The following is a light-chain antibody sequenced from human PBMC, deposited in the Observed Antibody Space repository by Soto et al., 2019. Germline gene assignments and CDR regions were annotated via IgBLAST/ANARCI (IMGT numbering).Light chain of an antibody. CDR2: RNN. Sequence: QSALTQPPSVSGAPGQRVTISCTGSSSNIGAGYDVHWYQQLPGAAPKLLIFRNNNRPSGVPDRFSGSKSGTSASLAITGLQAEDEAGYYCQSYDSSLSAYVFATGTKVTVL. CDR1: SSNIGAGYD. CDR3: QSYDSSLSAYV. J-gene: IGLJ1*01. V-gene: IGLV1-40*01.